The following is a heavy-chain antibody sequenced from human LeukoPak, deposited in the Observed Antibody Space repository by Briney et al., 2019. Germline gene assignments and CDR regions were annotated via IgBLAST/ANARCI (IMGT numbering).Heavy chain of an antibody. D-gene: IGHD4-17*01. CDR3: AKTIDYGDYPDYMDV. V-gene: IGHV3-23*01. CDR2: ISGSGGST. CDR1: GFTVSSNS. Sequence: PGGSLRLSCTVSGFTVSSNSMSWVRQAPGKGLEWVSAISGSGGSTYYADSVKGRFTISRDNSKNTLYLQMNSLRAEDTAVYYCAKTIDYGDYPDYMDVWGKGTTVTISS. J-gene: IGHJ6*03.